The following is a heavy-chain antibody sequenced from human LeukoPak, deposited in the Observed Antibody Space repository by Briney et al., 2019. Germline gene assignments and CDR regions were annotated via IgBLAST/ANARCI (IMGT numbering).Heavy chain of an antibody. CDR1: GGSISSYY. CDR2: IYYSGST. D-gene: IGHD6-13*01. Sequence: PSETLSLTCTVSGGSISSYYWSWIRQPPGKGLEGIGYIYYSGSTNYNPSLKSRVTISVDTSKNQFSLKLSSVTAADTAVYYCARLGSSSWYPDYWGQGTLVTVSS. J-gene: IGHJ4*02. V-gene: IGHV4-59*08. CDR3: ARLGSSSWYPDY.